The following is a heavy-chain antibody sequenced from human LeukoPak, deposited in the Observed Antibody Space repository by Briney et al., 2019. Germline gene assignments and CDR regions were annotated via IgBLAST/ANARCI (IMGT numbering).Heavy chain of an antibody. J-gene: IGHJ3*02. CDR3: ARGPDYYDSSGPDAFDI. CDR1: GGSFSGYY. Sequence: PSETLSLSCAAYGGSFSGYYWSWIPQPPGKGLEWIGEINHSGSTNYNPSLKSRVTISVDTSKNQFSLKLSSVTAADTAVYYCARGPDYYDSSGPDAFDIWGQGTMVTVSS. V-gene: IGHV4-34*01. CDR2: INHSGST. D-gene: IGHD3-22*01.